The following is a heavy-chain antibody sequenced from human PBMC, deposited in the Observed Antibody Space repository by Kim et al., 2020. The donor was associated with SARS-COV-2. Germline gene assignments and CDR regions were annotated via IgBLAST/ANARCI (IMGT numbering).Heavy chain of an antibody. CDR3: ARTIAGRPEAFDI. J-gene: IGHJ3*02. D-gene: IGHD6-6*01. CDR2: IYYSGNT. V-gene: IGHV4-39*01. CDR1: GGSISSSNYY. Sequence: SETLSLTCTVSGGSISSSNYYCGWIRQPPGKGLEWIGYIYYSGNTYYNPSLKSRVTVSVDTSKNQFSLKLSSVTAADTAVYYCARTIAGRPEAFDIWGQG.